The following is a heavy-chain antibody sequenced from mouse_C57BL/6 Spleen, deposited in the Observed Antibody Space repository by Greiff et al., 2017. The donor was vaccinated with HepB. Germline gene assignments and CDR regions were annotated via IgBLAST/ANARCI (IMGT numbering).Heavy chain of an antibody. J-gene: IGHJ3*01. CDR2: IDPSDSET. D-gene: IGHD2-4*01. CDR1: GYTFTSYW. V-gene: IGHV1-52*01. Sequence: QVQLQQPGAELVRPGSSVKLSCKASGYTFTSYWMHWVKQRPIQGLEWIGNIDPSDSETHYNQKFKDKATLTVDKSSSTAYMQLSSLTSEDSAVYYCAREGYYDYNRWFAYWGQGTLVTVSA. CDR3: AREGYYDYNRWFAY.